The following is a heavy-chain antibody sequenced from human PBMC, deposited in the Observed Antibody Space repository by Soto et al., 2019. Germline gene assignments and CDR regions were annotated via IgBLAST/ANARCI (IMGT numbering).Heavy chain of an antibody. CDR3: ARDIAAAGVQENYYYYGMDV. J-gene: IGHJ6*02. Sequence: GGSLSLSWTASGFPSSNYSMTWVRQAPGKGLEWVAVIRYNGSNKYYTDSVKGRFTISRDNSRNTLYLQMNSLRAEDTAVYYCARDIAAAGVQENYYYYGMDVWGQGTTVTVSS. V-gene: IGHV3-33*08. CDR1: GFPSSNYS. D-gene: IGHD6-13*01. CDR2: IRYNGSNK.